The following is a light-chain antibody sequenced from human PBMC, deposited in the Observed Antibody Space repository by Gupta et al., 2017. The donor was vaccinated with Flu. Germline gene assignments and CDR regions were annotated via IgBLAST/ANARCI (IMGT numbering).Light chain of an antibody. V-gene: IGLV1-51*02. Sequence: QSVLTQPPSVSAAPGQKVTISCFGSSSNIGNKFVSWYQQLPGTAPKLLIYENNKRPSGIPDRFSGSKSGTSATLGITGLQTGDEADYYCGTWDTRLSAAVFGGGTKLTVL. J-gene: IGLJ2*01. CDR3: GTWDTRLSAAV. CDR1: SSNIGNKF. CDR2: ENN.